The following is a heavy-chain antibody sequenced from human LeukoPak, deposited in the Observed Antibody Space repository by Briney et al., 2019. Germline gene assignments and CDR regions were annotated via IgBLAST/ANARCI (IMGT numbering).Heavy chain of an antibody. CDR1: GGSFSGYY. CDR2: INHSGST. J-gene: IGHJ6*03. D-gene: IGHD6-19*01. Sequence: SETLSLTCAVYGGSFSGYYWSWIRQPPGKGLEWIGEINHSGSTNYNPSLKSRVTISVDTSKNQFSLKLSSVTAADTAVYYSARGLPRWLVRFYYYYYMDVWGKGTTVTVSS. CDR3: ARGLPRWLVRFYYYYYMDV. V-gene: IGHV4-34*01.